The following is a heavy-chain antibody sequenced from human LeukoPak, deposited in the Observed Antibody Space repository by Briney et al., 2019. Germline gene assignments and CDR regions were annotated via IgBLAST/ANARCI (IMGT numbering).Heavy chain of an antibody. D-gene: IGHD3-10*01. V-gene: IGHV1-2*06. Sequence: GASVKVSCKASGYTFTGYYMHWVRQAPGQGLEWVGRINPNSGGTNYAQKFQGRVTMTRDTSISTAYMELSRLRSDDTAVYYCARGVRGVNNWFDPWGQGTLVTVSA. J-gene: IGHJ5*02. CDR1: GYTFTGYY. CDR2: INPNSGGT. CDR3: ARGVRGVNNWFDP.